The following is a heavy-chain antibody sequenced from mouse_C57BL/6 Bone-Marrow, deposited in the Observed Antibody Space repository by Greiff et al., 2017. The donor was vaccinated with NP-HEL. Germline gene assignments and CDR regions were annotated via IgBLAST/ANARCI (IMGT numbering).Heavy chain of an antibody. D-gene: IGHD1-1*01. J-gene: IGHJ2*01. V-gene: IGHV1-59*01. CDR2: IDPSDSYT. CDR3: ARRGSSLDY. Sequence: QVQLQQPGAELVRPGTSVKLSCKASGYTFTSYWMHWVKQRPGQGLEWIGVIDPSDSYTNYNQKFKGKATLTVDTSSSTAYVQLSSLTSEDSAVYYCARRGSSLDYWGQGTTLTVSS. CDR1: GYTFTSYW.